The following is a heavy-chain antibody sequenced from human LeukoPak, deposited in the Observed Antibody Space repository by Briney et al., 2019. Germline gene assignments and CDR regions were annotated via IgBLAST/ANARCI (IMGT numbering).Heavy chain of an antibody. CDR1: GGTFSSYA. V-gene: IGHV1-69*01. J-gene: IGHJ5*02. CDR3: ARDLKETYSSSSQNWFDP. Sequence: SVKVSCKASGGTFSSYAISWVRQAPGQGLEWMGGIIPIFGTANYAQKFQGRATITADESTSTAYMELSSLRSEDTAVYYCARDLKETYSSSSQNWFDPWGQGTLVTVSS. D-gene: IGHD6-6*01. CDR2: IIPIFGTA.